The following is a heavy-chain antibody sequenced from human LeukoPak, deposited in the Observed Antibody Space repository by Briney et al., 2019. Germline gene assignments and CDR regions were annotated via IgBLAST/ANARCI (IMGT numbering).Heavy chain of an antibody. J-gene: IGHJ4*02. CDR1: GYGFTSHG. CDR3: ARGGWTTGMDY. V-gene: IGHV1-18*01. Sequence: ASVKVSCKTSGYGFTSHGISWVRQAPGQGLEWMGWISGYNGNTNYAQKFQGRVTMTTDASTRTAHMEVRGLRSDDTAVYYCARGGWTTGMDYWGQGTLVTVSS. CDR2: ISGYNGNT. D-gene: IGHD1-14*01.